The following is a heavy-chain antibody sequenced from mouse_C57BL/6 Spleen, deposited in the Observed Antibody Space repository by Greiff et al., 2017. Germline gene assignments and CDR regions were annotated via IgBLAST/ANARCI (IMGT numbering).Heavy chain of an antibody. CDR3: ARELIPRGY. V-gene: IGHV1-54*01. CDR2: INPGSGGT. CDR1: GYAFTNYL. Sequence: VQLQESGAELVRPGTSVKVSCKASGYAFTNYLIEWVKQRPGQGLEWIGVINPGSGGTNYNEKFKGKATLTADKSSSTAYMQLSSLTSEDSAVYFCARELIPRGYWGQGTTLTVSS. D-gene: IGHD2-12*01. J-gene: IGHJ2*01.